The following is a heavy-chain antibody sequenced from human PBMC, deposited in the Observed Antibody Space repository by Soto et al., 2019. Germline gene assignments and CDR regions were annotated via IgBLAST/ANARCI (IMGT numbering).Heavy chain of an antibody. CDR3: ARVLTGSYNWFDP. Sequence: EVQLVESGGGLVQPGGSLRLSCAASGFSFSSYRMHWVRQVPGKGLVWVSRINSDGSTTTYADSVKGRFTISRDNAKNTLYLQMNSLRVEDTAVYYCARVLTGSYNWFDPWGQGTLVTVSS. CDR2: INSDGSTT. V-gene: IGHV3-74*01. CDR1: GFSFSSYR. J-gene: IGHJ5*02. D-gene: IGHD1-26*01.